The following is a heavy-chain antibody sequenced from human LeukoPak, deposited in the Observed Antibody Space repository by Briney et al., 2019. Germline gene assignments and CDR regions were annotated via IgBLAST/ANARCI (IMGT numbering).Heavy chain of an antibody. CDR1: GFTFSSYS. D-gene: IGHD3-3*01. V-gene: IGHV3-21*01. CDR2: ISSSSSYI. Sequence: GGSLRLSCAATGFTFSSYSMNWVRQAPGKGLEWVSSISSSSSYIYYADSVKGRFTISRDNAKNSLYLQMNSLRAEDTAVYYCARAPSKYDFWSGYHYYYMDVWGKGTTVTVSS. J-gene: IGHJ6*03. CDR3: ARAPSKYDFWSGYHYYYMDV.